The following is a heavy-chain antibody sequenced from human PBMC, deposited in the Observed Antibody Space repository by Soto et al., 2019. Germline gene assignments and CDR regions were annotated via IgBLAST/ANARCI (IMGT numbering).Heavy chain of an antibody. CDR1: GGSISSYY. CDR2: IYYSGST. Sequence: SETLSLTCTVSGGSISSYYWSWIRQPPGKGLEWIGYIYYSGSTNYNPSLKSRVTISVDTSKNQFSLKLSSVTAADTAVYYCVTGRHYYYYGMDVWGQGTTVTVSS. CDR3: VTGRHYYYYGMDV. J-gene: IGHJ6*02. D-gene: IGHD3-10*01. V-gene: IGHV4-59*01.